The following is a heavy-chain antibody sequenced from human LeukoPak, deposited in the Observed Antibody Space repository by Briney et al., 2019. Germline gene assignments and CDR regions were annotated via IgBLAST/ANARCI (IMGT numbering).Heavy chain of an antibody. D-gene: IGHD3-22*01. CDR1: GDSISSTSYY. J-gene: IGHJ4*02. Sequence: SETLSLTCIVSGDSISSTSYYWGWIRQPPGKGLEWIGNIYYSGSTYYNPSLRSRVTISVDTSKNQFSLKLSSVTAADTAVYYCAHGPYYYDTSSFDYWGRGTLVTVSS. V-gene: IGHV4-39*01. CDR2: IYYSGST. CDR3: AHGPYYYDTSSFDY.